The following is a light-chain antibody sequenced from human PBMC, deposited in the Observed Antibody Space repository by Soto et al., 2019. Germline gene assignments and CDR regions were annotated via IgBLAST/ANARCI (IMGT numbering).Light chain of an antibody. J-gene: IGLJ3*02. CDR1: SSDVGGYNY. Sequence: QSALTQPPSASGSPGQSVTISCTGTSSDVGGYNYVSWYQQRPGKAPKLMIYEVTKRPSGDTDRVSSSKSGNTASVTVSGIRVEDEADYYWSSYKGSDSVVFGGGTKVTVL. V-gene: IGLV2-8*01. CDR2: EVT. CDR3: SSYKGSDSVV.